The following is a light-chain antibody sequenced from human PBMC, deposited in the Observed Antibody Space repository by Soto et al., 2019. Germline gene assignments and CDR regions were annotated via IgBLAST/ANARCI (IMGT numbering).Light chain of an antibody. Sequence: EIVLTQSAGTVSLSPGERATLSCRASQSVSSSYLAWYQQKPGQAPRLLIYGASTRATGIPARFSGSGSGTEFTLTISSLQSEDFAVYYCQPYNNWSFGQGTKVDI. J-gene: IGKJ1*01. CDR1: QSVSSSY. CDR3: QPYNNWS. V-gene: IGKV3-15*01. CDR2: GAS.